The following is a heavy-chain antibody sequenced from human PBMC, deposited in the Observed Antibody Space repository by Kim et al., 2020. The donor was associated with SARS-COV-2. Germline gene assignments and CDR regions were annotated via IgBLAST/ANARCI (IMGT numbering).Heavy chain of an antibody. D-gene: IGHD6-19*01. Sequence: SETLSLTCAVYGGSFSGYYWSWIRQPPGKGLEWIGEINHSGSTNYNPSLKSRVTISVDTSKNQFSLKLSSVTAADTAVYYCARGRTDSSGWYLGNWFDPWGQGTLVTVSS. CDR2: INHSGST. CDR3: ARGRTDSSGWYLGNWFDP. CDR1: GGSFSGYY. V-gene: IGHV4-34*01. J-gene: IGHJ5*02.